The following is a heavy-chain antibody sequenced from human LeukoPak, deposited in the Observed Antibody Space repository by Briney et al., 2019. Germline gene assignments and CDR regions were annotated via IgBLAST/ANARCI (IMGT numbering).Heavy chain of an antibody. Sequence: GGSLRLSCAASGFTFSTYWMHWVRQAPGKGLVWVSRINGEGRSTSHADSVKGRFTISRDNSKNTLYLQMNSLRAEDTAVYYCAKGHHYYGSGSRFDYWGQGTLVTVSS. V-gene: IGHV3-74*01. CDR2: INGEGRST. D-gene: IGHD3-10*01. J-gene: IGHJ4*02. CDR3: AKGHHYYGSGSRFDY. CDR1: GFTFSTYW.